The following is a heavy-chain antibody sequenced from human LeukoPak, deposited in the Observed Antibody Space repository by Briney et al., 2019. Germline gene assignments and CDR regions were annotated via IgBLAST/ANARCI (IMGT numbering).Heavy chain of an antibody. J-gene: IGHJ4*02. V-gene: IGHV1-8*01. CDR1: GYTFTSYD. CDR2: MNPNSGKT. D-gene: IGHD5-12*01. Sequence: AASVNVSCKASGYTFTSYDINWVRQATGQGLEWMGWMNPNSGKTGYVQKFQGRVTMTRDTSISTAYMELSSLRSDDTAVYYCATSTSGYESGVAYWGQGTLVTVSS. CDR3: ATSTSGYESGVAY.